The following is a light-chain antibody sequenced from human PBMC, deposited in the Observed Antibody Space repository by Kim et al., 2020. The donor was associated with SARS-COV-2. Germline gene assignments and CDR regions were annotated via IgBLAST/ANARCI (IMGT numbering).Light chain of an antibody. CDR2: GKN. CDR1: SLRSYY. Sequence: VALGQTVRITCQGDSLRSYYANWYQQKPGQAPILVIYGKNNRPSGIQDRFSGSSAGNTASLTITGTQAGDEADYYCNSRDSNDNVVFGGGTQLTVL. V-gene: IGLV3-19*01. J-gene: IGLJ2*01. CDR3: NSRDSNDNVV.